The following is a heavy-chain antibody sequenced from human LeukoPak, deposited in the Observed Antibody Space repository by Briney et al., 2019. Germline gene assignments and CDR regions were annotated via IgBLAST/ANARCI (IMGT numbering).Heavy chain of an antibody. CDR2: IYYSGNT. J-gene: IGHJ4*02. CDR3: ARGILVYYALF. D-gene: IGHD3-22*01. CDR1: GGSINSDTYY. Sequence: SETLSLTCTVSGGSINSDTYYWGWIRQPPGKGLEWIGSIYYSGNTYYNPSLKSRVTISLDTSKNQFSLKLTSVTAADTAVYYCARGILVYYALFWGQGTLVTVSS. V-gene: IGHV4-39*07.